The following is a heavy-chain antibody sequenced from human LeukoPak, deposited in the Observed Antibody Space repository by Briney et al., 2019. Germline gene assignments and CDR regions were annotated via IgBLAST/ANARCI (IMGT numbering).Heavy chain of an antibody. Sequence: PGGSLRLSCAASGFTVSSNYMSWVRQAPGKGLEWVSVIYSGGSTYYADSVKGRFTISRDNSKNTLYLQMNSLRAEDTAVYYCAKGMGYCSGGSCYFDYWGQGTLVTVSS. J-gene: IGHJ4*02. CDR1: GFTVSSNY. V-gene: IGHV3-53*01. CDR2: IYSGGST. CDR3: AKGMGYCSGGSCYFDY. D-gene: IGHD2-15*01.